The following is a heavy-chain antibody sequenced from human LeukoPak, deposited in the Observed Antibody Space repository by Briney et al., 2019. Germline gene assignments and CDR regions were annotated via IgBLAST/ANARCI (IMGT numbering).Heavy chain of an antibody. CDR1: GFTFSSYA. CDR2: ISGSGDHT. J-gene: IGHJ4*02. CDR3: AKDRWTTVVSDPDC. V-gene: IGHV3-23*01. Sequence: PGGSLRLSCAASGFTFSSYAMSWVRQAPGKGLEWVSAISGSGDHTYYADSVKGRFTISRDKSKNTLSLQMNSLRAEDTAVYYCAKDRWTTVVSDPDCWGQGTLVTVSS. D-gene: IGHD4-23*01.